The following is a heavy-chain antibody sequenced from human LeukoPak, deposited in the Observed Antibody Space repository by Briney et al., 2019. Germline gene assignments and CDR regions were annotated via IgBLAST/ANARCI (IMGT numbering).Heavy chain of an antibody. CDR2: ISGSGGST. CDR1: GFTFGSYA. J-gene: IGHJ4*02. V-gene: IGHV3-23*01. Sequence: GGSLRLSCEASGFTFGSYAMYWVRQAPGKGLEWVSAISGSGGSTYYADSVKGRFTISRDNSKNTLYLQMNSLRAEDTAVYYCAKDHEKEGTIDYWGQGTLVTVSS. CDR3: AKDHEKEGTIDY.